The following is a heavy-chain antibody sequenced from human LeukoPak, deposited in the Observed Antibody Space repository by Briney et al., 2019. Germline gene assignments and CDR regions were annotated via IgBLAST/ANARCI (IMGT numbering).Heavy chain of an antibody. CDR1: GGTFSSYA. J-gene: IGHJ4*02. CDR3: ATEGGGLTGSYFDY. V-gene: IGHV1-69*05. Sequence: SVKVSCKASGGTFSSYAISWVRQAPGQGLEWMGGIIPIFGTANYAQKFQGRVTITTDESTSTAYMELSSLRSEDTAVYYCATEGGGLTGSYFDYWGQGTLVTVSS. D-gene: IGHD3-16*01. CDR2: IIPIFGTA.